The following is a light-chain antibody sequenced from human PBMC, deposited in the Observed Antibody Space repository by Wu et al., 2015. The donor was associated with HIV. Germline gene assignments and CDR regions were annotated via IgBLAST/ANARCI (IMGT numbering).Light chain of an antibody. Sequence: EIVLTQSPATLSLSPGERATLSCRASQSVNNYLAWYQQKTGQAPRLLISDASNRATGIPARFSGSGSRTDFTLTINRLEHEDFAVYYCQQSINWPLTFGQGTRLEIK. CDR2: DAS. J-gene: IGKJ5*01. V-gene: IGKV3-11*01. CDR1: QSVNNY. CDR3: QQSINWPLT.